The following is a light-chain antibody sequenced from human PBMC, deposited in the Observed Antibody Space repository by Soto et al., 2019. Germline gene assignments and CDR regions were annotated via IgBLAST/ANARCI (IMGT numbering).Light chain of an antibody. J-gene: IGLJ2*01. CDR3: CSYAGSYSV. CDR2: DVS. CDR1: SSDVGGYNY. V-gene: IGLV2-11*01. Sequence: QSARTRPRSVSGSPGQSVTISCTGTSSDVGGYNYVSWYQQHPGKAPKLMIYDVSKRPSGVPYRFSGSKSGNTASLTISGLQAEDEADYYCCSYAGSYSVFGGGTKLTVL.